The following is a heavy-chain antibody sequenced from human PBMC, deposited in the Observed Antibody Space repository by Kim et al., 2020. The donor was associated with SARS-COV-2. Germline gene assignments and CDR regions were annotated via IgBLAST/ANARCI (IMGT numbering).Heavy chain of an antibody. CDR2: VSHSGST. Sequence: SETLSLTCAVYGGSFSGYYWSWIRQPPGKGLEWIGEVSHSGSTNYNASLKSRVTMSVDTSKNLFSLKLSTVTAADTAIYYCARGYRGSTFKFDYWGQGSLLTVSS. CDR1: GGSFSGYY. D-gene: IGHD5-12*01. V-gene: IGHV4-34*01. CDR3: ARGYRGSTFKFDY. J-gene: IGHJ4*02.